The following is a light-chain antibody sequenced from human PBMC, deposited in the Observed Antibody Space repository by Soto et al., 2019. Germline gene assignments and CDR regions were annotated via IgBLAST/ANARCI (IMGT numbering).Light chain of an antibody. CDR3: SSYGASSTL. Sequence: QSVLTQPASVSGSPGQSITISCTGSSSDIGGYNYVSWYQQHPGKAPQLMIYDVSYRPSGISDRFSGSKSGNTASLTISGLQPEDEADYYCSSYGASSTLFGGGTKLTV. CDR2: DVS. J-gene: IGLJ3*02. CDR1: SSDIGGYNY. V-gene: IGLV2-14*03.